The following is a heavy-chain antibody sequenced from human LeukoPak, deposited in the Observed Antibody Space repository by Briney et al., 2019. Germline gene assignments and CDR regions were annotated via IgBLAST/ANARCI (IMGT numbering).Heavy chain of an antibody. CDR2: INSNSGAT. V-gene: IGHV1-2*02. J-gene: IGHJ4*02. CDR1: GYTFTGYD. D-gene: IGHD5-12*01. CDR3: ARDGSLAY. Sequence: ASVKVSCKASGYTFTGYDMHWVRQAPGQGLEWMGWINSNSGATNYAQKFQGRVTMTRDTSISTAYMELTRLASDDTAVYYCARDGSLAYWGQGTLVTVSS.